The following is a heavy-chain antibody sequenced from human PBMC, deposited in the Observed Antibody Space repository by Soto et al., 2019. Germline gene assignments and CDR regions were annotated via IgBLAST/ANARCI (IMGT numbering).Heavy chain of an antibody. CDR1: GFTFRSYG. D-gene: IGHD3-3*01. V-gene: IGHV3-30*18. CDR2: MKSDGSR. CDR3: AKPRSSLEWPPFDS. J-gene: IGHJ5*01. Sequence: GGSLRLSCEASGFTFRSYGMHWVRQAPGKGLEWVAVMKSDGSRDHIDSVKGRFTIFRDNSKKTLYLQMNNLRPEVSAVYFCAKPRSSLEWPPFDSWGHGTLVTVSS.